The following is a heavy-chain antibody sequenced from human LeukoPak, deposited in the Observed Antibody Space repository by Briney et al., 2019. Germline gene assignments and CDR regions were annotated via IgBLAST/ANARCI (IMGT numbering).Heavy chain of an antibody. V-gene: IGHV4-34*01. Sequence: KPSETLSLTCAVYGGSFSGYYWSWIRQPPGKGLEWIGEINHSGSTNYSPSLKSRVTISVDTSKNHFSLKLSSVTAADTAVYYCARGDYYSGSNYWGQGTLVTVSS. J-gene: IGHJ4*02. CDR2: INHSGST. CDR3: ARGDYYSGSNY. CDR1: GGSFSGYY. D-gene: IGHD6-13*01.